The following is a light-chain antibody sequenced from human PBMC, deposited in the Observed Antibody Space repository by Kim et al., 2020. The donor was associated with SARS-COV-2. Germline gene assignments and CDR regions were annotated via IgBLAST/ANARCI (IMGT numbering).Light chain of an antibody. CDR2: GTS. J-gene: IGKJ4*01. V-gene: IGKV3-20*01. CDR1: QSVSSRF. Sequence: DIVLTQSPGTLSLSPGERATLSCRASQSVSSRFLAWYQQKPGQAPRPLIYGTSSRATGIPDRFSGTGSGTDFTITISRLEPEDFAVYYCQLYVSSPPRVTFGGGTKVDIK. CDR3: QLYVSSPPRVT.